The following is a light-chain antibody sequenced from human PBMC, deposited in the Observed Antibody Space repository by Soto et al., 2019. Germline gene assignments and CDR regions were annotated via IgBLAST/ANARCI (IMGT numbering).Light chain of an antibody. J-gene: IGKJ4*01. CDR3: QHYVNWPLT. CDR2: DTS. V-gene: IGKV3-15*01. CDR1: QGIGDT. Sequence: VLTQPASVSGSPGQSITISCRASQGIGDTLAWYQQKPGQTPRLLIYDTSIRATGVPARFSGSRSGAEFTLTISSLQSEDFAVYYCQHYVNWPLTFGGGTKVDIK.